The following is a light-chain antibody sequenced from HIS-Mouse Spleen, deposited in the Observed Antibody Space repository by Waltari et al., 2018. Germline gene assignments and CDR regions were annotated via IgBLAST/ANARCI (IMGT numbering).Light chain of an antibody. CDR3: QAWDSSTYV. J-gene: IGLJ1*01. CDR2: QDS. CDR1: KLGDKY. V-gene: IGLV3-1*01. Sequence: SYELTQPPSVSVSPGQTASITCSGDKLGDKYASWYQQKPGHSPVLVIYQDSKRPSGVPGRFSGSNSGNTATLTISGTQAMDEADYYCQAWDSSTYVFGTGTKVTVL.